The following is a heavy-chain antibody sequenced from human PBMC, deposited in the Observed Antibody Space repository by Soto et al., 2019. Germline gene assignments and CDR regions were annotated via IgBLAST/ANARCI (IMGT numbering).Heavy chain of an antibody. Sequence: GASVKVSCKASGGTFSSYAISWVRQAPGQGLEWMGGIIPIFGTANYAQKFQGRVTITADESTSTAYMELSSLRSEDTAVYYCARDSILELRPAAFDIWGQGTMVTVSS. CDR1: GGTFSSYA. D-gene: IGHD1-7*01. CDR3: ARDSILELRPAAFDI. J-gene: IGHJ3*02. CDR2: IIPIFGTA. V-gene: IGHV1-69*13.